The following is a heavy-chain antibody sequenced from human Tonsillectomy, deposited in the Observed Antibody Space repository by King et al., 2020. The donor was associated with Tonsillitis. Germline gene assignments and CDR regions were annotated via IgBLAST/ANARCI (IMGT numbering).Heavy chain of an antibody. V-gene: IGHV2-26*01. CDR2: IFSNDEK. D-gene: IGHD3-22*01. Sequence: TLKESGPVLVKPPETLTLTCTVSGFSLSNARMGVSWIRQPPGKALEWLAHIFSNDEKSYSTSLKSRLTISKDTSKSQVVLTMTNMDPVDTATYFCARISGPDYDSSGLDAFDIWGQGTMVTVSS. CDR1: GFSLSNARMG. J-gene: IGHJ3*02. CDR3: ARISGPDYDSSGLDAFDI.